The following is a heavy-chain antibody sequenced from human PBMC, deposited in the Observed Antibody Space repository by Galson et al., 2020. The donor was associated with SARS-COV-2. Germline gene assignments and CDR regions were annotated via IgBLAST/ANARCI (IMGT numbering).Heavy chain of an antibody. CDR1: GYTFTSYG. J-gene: IGHJ6*02. D-gene: IGHD6-19*01. CDR3: ARYIWAVADQQADYYYYYGMDV. Sequence: ASVKVSCKASGYTFTSYGISWVRQAPGQGLEWMGWISAYNGNTNYAQKLQGRVTMTTDTSTSTAYMELRSLRSDDTAVYYCARYIWAVADQQADYYYYYGMDVWGQGTTVTVSS. CDR2: ISAYNGNT. V-gene: IGHV1-18*01.